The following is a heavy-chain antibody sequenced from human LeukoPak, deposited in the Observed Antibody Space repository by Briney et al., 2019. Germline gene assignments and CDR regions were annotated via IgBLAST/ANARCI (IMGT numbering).Heavy chain of an antibody. CDR2: IANDGKTT. D-gene: IGHD3-22*01. CDR3: ARDLGQYYDTSDNWFDP. J-gene: IGHJ5*02. Sequence: PGRSLRLSCAASGFTFSIYGTHWVRQAPGKGLEWVAVIANDGKTTYYADSVKGRFTISRDISKNTLYLQMNSLRAEDTAVYYCARDLGQYYDTSDNWFDPWGQGTLVTVSS. CDR1: GFTFSIYG. V-gene: IGHV3-30*03.